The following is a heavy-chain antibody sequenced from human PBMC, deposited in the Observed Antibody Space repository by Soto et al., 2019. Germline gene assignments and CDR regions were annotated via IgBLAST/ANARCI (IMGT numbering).Heavy chain of an antibody. CDR2: ISSSSSYI. V-gene: IGHV3-21*01. J-gene: IGHJ6*02. CDR3: AMPHGLTLMDV. Sequence: EVQLVESGGGLVKPGGSLRLSCAASGFTFSSYSMNWVRQAPGKGLEWVSSISSSSSYIYYANSVKGRFTISRDNAKNSLYLQMNSLRAEDTAVYYCAMPHGLTLMDVWGQGTTVTVSS. CDR1: GFTFSSYS.